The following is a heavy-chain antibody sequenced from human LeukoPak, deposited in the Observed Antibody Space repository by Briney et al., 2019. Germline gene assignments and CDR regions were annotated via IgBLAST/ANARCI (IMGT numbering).Heavy chain of an antibody. CDR1: GFTFSSYA. CDR2: ISGSGGST. CDR3: AKDPGMLWFGESARGY. J-gene: IGHJ4*02. V-gene: IGHV3-23*01. Sequence: GGSLRLSCAASGFTFSSYAMSWVRQAPGKGLEWVSAISGSGGSTYYADSVKGRFTISRDNSKNTLYLQMNSLRAEDTAVYYCAKDPGMLWFGESARGYWGQGTLVTVSS. D-gene: IGHD3-10*01.